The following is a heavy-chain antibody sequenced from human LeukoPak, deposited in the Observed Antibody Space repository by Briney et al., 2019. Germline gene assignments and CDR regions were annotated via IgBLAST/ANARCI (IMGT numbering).Heavy chain of an antibody. CDR2: ISSSSSTI. D-gene: IGHD3-10*01. J-gene: IGHJ4*02. Sequence: PGGSLRLSCAASGFTFSNYNMNWVRQAPGKGLEWVSYISSSSSTIYYADSVRGRFTISRDNSKNTLYLQMNSLRPEDTAVYYCARVEAVYYYGSASPYSPYWGQGTLVTVSS. CDR1: GFTFSNYN. CDR3: ARVEAVYYYGSASPYSPY. V-gene: IGHV3-48*01.